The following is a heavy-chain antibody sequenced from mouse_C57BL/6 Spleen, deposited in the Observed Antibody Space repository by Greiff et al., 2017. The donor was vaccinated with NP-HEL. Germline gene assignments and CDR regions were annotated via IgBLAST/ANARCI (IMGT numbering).Heavy chain of an antibody. CDR2: IDPNSGGT. V-gene: IGHV1-72*01. J-gene: IGHJ4*01. CDR3: ARSDYGSRPYYAMDY. CDR1: GYTFTSYW. D-gene: IGHD1-1*01. Sequence: QVQLKQPGAELVKPGASVKLSCKASGYTFTSYWMHWVKQRPGRGLEWIGRIDPNSGGTKYNEKFKSKATLTVDKPSSTAYMQLSSLTSEDSAVYYCARSDYGSRPYYAMDYWGQGTSVTVSS.